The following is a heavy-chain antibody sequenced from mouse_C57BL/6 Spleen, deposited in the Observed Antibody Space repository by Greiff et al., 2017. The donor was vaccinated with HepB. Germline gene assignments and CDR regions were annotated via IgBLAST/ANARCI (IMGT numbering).Heavy chain of an antibody. V-gene: IGHV14-2*01. CDR1: GFNIKDYY. CDR2: IDPEDGET. D-gene: IGHD3-2*02. CDR3: ADRQLRLDYAMDY. Sequence: VQLHQSGAELVKPGASVKLSCTASGFNIKDYYMHWVKQRTEQGLEWIGRIDPEDGETKYAPKFQGKATITADTSYNTAYLQPTSRTSEDTAVYYCADRQLRLDYAMDYWGQGTSVTVSS. J-gene: IGHJ4*01.